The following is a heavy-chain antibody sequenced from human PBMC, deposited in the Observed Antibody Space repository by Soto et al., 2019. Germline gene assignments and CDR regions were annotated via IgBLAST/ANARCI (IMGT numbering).Heavy chain of an antibody. V-gene: IGHV5-51*01. CDR3: ARQYCSSTSCHARPHAFDI. J-gene: IGHJ3*02. CDR1: GYSFTSYW. CDR2: IYPGDSDT. Sequence: PGESLKISCKGSGYSFTSYWIGWVRQMPGKGLEWMGIIYPGDSDTRYSPSFQGQVTISADKSISTAYLQWSSLKASDTAMYYCARQYCSSTSCHARPHAFDIWGQGTMVTVS. D-gene: IGHD2-2*01.